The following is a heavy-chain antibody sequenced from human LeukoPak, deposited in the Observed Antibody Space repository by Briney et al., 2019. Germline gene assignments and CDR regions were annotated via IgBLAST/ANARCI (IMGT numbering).Heavy chain of an antibody. V-gene: IGHV3-48*01. Sequence: GSLSLSVAASGFTFSSYIMNWVRQAPGKGLGGISYISSSSTTIYYADSVKGRFTISRDNAKNSLYLQMNSLRAEDTAVYYCARGAAVAARYAMDVWGQGTTVTVSS. CDR2: ISSSSTTI. CDR3: ARGAAVAARYAMDV. D-gene: IGHD6-19*01. CDR1: GFTFSSYI. J-gene: IGHJ6*02.